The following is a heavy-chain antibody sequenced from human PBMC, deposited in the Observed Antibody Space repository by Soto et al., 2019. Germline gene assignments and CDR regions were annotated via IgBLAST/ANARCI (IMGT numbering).Heavy chain of an antibody. CDR3: AKGQNYDFWSGYPDY. CDR2: ISSRGTLS. V-gene: IGHV3-11*01. J-gene: IGHJ4*02. CDR1: GFPFSDYY. D-gene: IGHD3-3*01. Sequence: GGTLRLSCAASGFPFSDYYMTWIRQAPGKGPQYVSYISSRGTLSDYADSVKGRFTISRDNAQKSLYLQMNSLTAGDTALYYCAKGQNYDFWSGYPDYWGQGTLGTVSS.